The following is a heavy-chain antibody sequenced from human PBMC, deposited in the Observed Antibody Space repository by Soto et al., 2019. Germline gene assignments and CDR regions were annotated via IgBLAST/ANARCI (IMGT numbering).Heavy chain of an antibody. CDR2: IWHDGSKT. J-gene: IGHJ6*02. CDR3: ARGSIVAAEYGMDV. CDR1: GFSFSSYG. V-gene: IGHV3-33*01. Sequence: PGGSLRLSCAASGFSFSSYGMHWVRQAPGKGLEWVAVIWHDGSKTYYADSVKGRLIISRDNSKNTLYVQINSLRAEDRGVYFCARGSIVAAEYGMDVWRQGTTVTVSS. D-gene: IGHD6-13*01.